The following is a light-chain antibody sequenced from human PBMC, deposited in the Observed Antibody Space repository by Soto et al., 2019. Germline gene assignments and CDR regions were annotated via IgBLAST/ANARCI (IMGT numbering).Light chain of an antibody. CDR3: QQYDNWPRT. CDR1: QSVLYSSNNKNY. CDR2: WAS. V-gene: IGKV4-1*01. Sequence: DIVMTQSPDSLAVSLGERATINFKSSQSVLYSSNNKNYLAWYQQKPGQPPKLLIYWASTRESGVPDRFSGSGSGTDFTLTISSLKSEDFAVYYCQQYDNWPRTFGQGTKVDI. J-gene: IGKJ1*01.